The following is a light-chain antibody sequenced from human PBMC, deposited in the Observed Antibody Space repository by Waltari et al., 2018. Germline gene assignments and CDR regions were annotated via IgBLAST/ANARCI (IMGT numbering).Light chain of an antibody. CDR3: MQGTHWPLT. CDR2: KVS. V-gene: IGKV2-30*02. J-gene: IGKJ4*01. Sequence: DVVMTRSPLSLPVTLGQPASISCKSSQSLVHSDGNTYLAWFHQRPGQSPRRLIYKVSNRESGVPDRISASGSGTDFTLKISRVEAEDVGVYYCMQGTHWPLTFGGGTKVEIK. CDR1: QSLVHSDGNTY.